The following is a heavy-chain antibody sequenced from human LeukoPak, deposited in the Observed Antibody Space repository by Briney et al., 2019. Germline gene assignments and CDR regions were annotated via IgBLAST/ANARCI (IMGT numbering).Heavy chain of an antibody. CDR2: IQYDESER. Sequence: GGSLRLSCAASGFTFSSYAMSWVRQAPGKGLQWVAFIQYDESERFYADSVKGRFTISRDNSENTVHLQMNSLIAEDTALYHCARQMMESPHYYYMDIWGKGTSVTVSS. CDR3: ARQMMESPHYYYMDI. J-gene: IGHJ6*03. V-gene: IGHV3-30*02. D-gene: IGHD3-16*01. CDR1: GFTFSSYA.